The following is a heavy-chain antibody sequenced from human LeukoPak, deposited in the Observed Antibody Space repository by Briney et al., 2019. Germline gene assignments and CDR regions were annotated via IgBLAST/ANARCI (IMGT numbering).Heavy chain of an antibody. CDR1: GFTFSSYA. J-gene: IGHJ3*02. D-gene: IGHD2-2*01. CDR2: ISYDGSNK. V-gene: IGHV3-30-3*01. Sequence: GGSLRLSCAASGFTFSSYAMHWVRQAPGKGLEWVAVISYDGSNKYYADSVKGRFTISRDNSKNTLYLQMNSLRAEDTAVYYCAKDQTIFFYNCSSTTCFPSAFDIWGQGTMVTVSP. CDR3: AKDQTIFFYNCSSTTCFPSAFDI.